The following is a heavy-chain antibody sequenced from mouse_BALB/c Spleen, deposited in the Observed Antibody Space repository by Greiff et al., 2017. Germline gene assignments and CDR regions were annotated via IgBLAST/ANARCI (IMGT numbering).Heavy chain of an antibody. Sequence: LQESGAELVRPGVSVKISCKGSGYTFTDYAMHWMKQSHAKSLEWIGVISTYYGDASYNQKFKGKATMTVDKSSSTAYMELARLTSEDSAIYYCARGDIDYWGQGTTLTVSS. CDR2: ISTYYGDA. J-gene: IGHJ2*01. CDR1: GYTFTDYA. CDR3: ARGDIDY. V-gene: IGHV1S137*01.